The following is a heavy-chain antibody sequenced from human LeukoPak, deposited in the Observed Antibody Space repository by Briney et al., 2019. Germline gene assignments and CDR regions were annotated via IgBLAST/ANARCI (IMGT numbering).Heavy chain of an antibody. CDR1: GFTFSTYG. CDR3: ARDDRAPGYGWFDP. CDR2: ISYDGSNK. J-gene: IGHJ5*02. D-gene: IGHD5-12*01. Sequence: GRSLRLSCTASGFTFSTYGMHWVRQAPGKGLEWVAVISYDGSNKYYADSVKGRFTISRDNSKNTLFLQMNSLRAEDTAVYYCARDDRAPGYGWFDPWGQGTLVTVSS. V-gene: IGHV3-30*03.